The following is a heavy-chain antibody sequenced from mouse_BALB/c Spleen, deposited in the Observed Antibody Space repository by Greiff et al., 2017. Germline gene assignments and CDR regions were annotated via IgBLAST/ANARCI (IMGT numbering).Heavy chain of an antibody. CDR1: GFTFSSFG. Sequence: EVQVVESGGGLVQPGGSRKLSCAASGFTFSSFGMHWVRQAPEKGLEWVAYISSGSSTIYYADTVKGRFTISRDNPKNTLFLQMTSLRSEDTAMYYCARVADYYGSSGYFDVWGAGTTVTVSS. CDR3: ARVADYYGSSGYFDV. CDR2: ISSGSSTI. V-gene: IGHV5-17*02. J-gene: IGHJ1*01. D-gene: IGHD1-1*01.